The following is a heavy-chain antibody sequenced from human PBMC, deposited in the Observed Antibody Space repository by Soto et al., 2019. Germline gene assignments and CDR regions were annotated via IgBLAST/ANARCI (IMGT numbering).Heavy chain of an antibody. CDR3: AIAAAGLYNWFDP. D-gene: IGHD6-13*01. J-gene: IGHJ5*02. CDR2: INHSGST. CDR1: GGSFSGYY. Sequence: SETLSLTCAVYGGSFSGYYWSWIRQPPGKGLEWIGEINHSGSTNYNPSLKSRVTISVDTSKNQFSLKLSSVTAADTAVYYCAIAAAGLYNWFDPWGQGTLVTVSS. V-gene: IGHV4-34*01.